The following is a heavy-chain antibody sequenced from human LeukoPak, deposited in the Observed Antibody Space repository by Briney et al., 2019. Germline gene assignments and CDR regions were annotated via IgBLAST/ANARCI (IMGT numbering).Heavy chain of an antibody. CDR1: GYTFTGNY. J-gene: IGHJ4*02. Sequence: ASVKVSCKASGYTFTGNYMHWVRQAPGQGLEWMGWINPNSGGTYSAQKYQGWVTMTRDTSISTAYTELSRLTSDDTAVYYCARANALYCSSTTCLFDYWGQGTLVTVSS. CDR2: INPNSGGT. CDR3: ARANALYCSSTTCLFDY. V-gene: IGHV1-2*04. D-gene: IGHD2-2*01.